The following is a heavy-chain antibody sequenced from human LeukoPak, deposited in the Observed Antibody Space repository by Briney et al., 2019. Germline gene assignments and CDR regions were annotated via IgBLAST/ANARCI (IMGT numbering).Heavy chain of an antibody. J-gene: IGHJ3*02. CDR2: IIPIFGTA. CDR3: ARTIYDSSGFGEKDVAFDI. D-gene: IGHD3-22*01. CDR1: GGTYSRYV. V-gene: IGHV1-69*05. Sequence: SSVEVSCKASGGTYSRYVISWVGQAPGQGLAWMEGIIPIFGTADYAQKFQGRVTITTDESTSTAYMELSSLRSEDTAVYDCARTIYDSSGFGEKDVAFDIWGQGTMVTVAS.